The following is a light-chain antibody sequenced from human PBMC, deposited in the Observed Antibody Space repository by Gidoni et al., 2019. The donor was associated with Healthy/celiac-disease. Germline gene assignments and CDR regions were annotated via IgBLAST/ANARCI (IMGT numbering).Light chain of an antibody. J-gene: IGLJ1*01. CDR3: SSYTSSSTLV. CDR2: EVS. Sequence: QSALPQPASLSGSPDPPITISCTGTSSDVGGYNYVSWYQQHPGKAPKLMIYEVSNRPSGVSNRFSGSKSGNTASLTISGLQAEDEADYYCSSYTSSSTLVFGTGTKVTVL. CDR1: SSDVGGYNY. V-gene: IGLV2-14*01.